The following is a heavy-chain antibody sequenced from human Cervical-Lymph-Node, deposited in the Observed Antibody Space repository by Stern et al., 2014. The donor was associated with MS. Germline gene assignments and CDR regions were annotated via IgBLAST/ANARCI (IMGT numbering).Heavy chain of an antibody. V-gene: IGHV2-70*01. D-gene: IGHD6-19*01. CDR3: ARIIDSSGCYYYYGMDV. J-gene: IGHJ6*02. CDR1: GFSLSTSGMC. CDR2: IDWDDDK. Sequence: QVTLRESGPALVKPTQTLTLTCTFSGFSLSTSGMCVSWIRQPPGKALERLALIDWDDDKYYSTSLKTRLTISKDTSKNQVVLTMTNMDPVDTATYYCARIIDSSGCYYYYGMDVWGQGTTVTVSS.